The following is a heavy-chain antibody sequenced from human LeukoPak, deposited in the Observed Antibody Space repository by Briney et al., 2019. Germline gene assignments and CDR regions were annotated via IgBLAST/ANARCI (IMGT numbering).Heavy chain of an antibody. CDR2: IKQVGSEK. CDR1: GFTFSSYW. CDR3: ARVGAYYYGSGSFDY. J-gene: IGHJ4*02. V-gene: IGHV3-7*01. D-gene: IGHD3-10*01. Sequence: GGSLRLSCAASGFTFSSYWMSWVRQAPGKGLEWVANIKQVGSEKYSVESVKGRFTISRDNAKNSLYLQMNSLRAEDTAVYYGARVGAYYYGSGSFDYWGQGTLVTVSS.